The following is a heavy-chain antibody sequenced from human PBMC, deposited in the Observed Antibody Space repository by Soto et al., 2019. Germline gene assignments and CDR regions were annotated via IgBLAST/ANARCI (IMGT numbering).Heavy chain of an antibody. Sequence: GGSLRLSCAASGFTVSSNYMSWVRQAPGKGLEWVSVIYSGGSTYYADSVKGRFTISRHNSKNTLYLQMNSLRAEDTAVYYCAREREAGTWIYFDYWGQGTLVTVSS. CDR3: AREREAGTWIYFDY. D-gene: IGHD6-19*01. J-gene: IGHJ4*02. CDR1: GFTVSSNY. V-gene: IGHV3-53*04. CDR2: IYSGGST.